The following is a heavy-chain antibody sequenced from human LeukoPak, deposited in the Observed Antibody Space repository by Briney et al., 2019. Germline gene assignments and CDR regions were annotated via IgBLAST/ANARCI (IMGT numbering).Heavy chain of an antibody. J-gene: IGHJ4*02. CDR2: ILNSSYI. CDR3: AKAGEWDTAMPDWGYFDY. V-gene: IGHV3-21*04. Sequence: PGGSLRLSCAASGFTFNNYALGWVRQAPGKGLEWVSSILNSSYIFYADSVRGRFTISRDNTENSLFLQMNSLRAEDTAVYYCAKAGEWDTAMPDWGYFDYWGQGTLVTVSS. D-gene: IGHD5-18*01. CDR1: GFTFNNYA.